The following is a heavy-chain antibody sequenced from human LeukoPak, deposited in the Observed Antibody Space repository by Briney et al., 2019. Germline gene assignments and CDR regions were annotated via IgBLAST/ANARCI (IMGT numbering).Heavy chain of an antibody. CDR2: INHSGST. CDR1: GGSFSGYY. CDR3: ASWTPLTGGY. Sequence: SETLSLTCAVYGGSFSGYYWSWIRQPPGKGLEWIGEINHSGSTNYNPSLKSRVTISVDTSKNQFSLKLSSVTAADTAVYYCASWTPLTGGYWGQGTLVTVSS. V-gene: IGHV4-34*01. J-gene: IGHJ4*02. D-gene: IGHD3-9*01.